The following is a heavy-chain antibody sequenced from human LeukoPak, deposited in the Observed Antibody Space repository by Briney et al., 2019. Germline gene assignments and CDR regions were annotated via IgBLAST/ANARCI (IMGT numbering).Heavy chain of an antibody. CDR3: AREVRPIVATTTQYYYYYGMDV. CDR2: INPSGGST. J-gene: IGHJ6*02. D-gene: IGHD5-12*01. V-gene: IGHV1-46*01. CDR1: GYTFTIYY. Sequence: ASVKVSFTASGYTFTIYYMPCVPQAPGQALECMGLINPSGGSTSYAQKFQGRVTMTRDTSTSTVYMELSSLRSEDTAVYYCAREVRPIVATTTQYYYYYGMDVWGQGTTVTVSS.